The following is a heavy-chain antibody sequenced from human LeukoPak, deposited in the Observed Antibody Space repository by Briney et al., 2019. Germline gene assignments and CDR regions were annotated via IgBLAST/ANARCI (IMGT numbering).Heavy chain of an antibody. CDR2: ISSSSSYI. CDR3: ARVWSSGMDV. J-gene: IGHJ6*02. V-gene: IGHV3-21*01. D-gene: IGHD3-16*01. Sequence: GGSLRLFCAASGFTFSSYSMNWVRQAPGKGLEWVSSISSSSSYIYYADSVKGRFTISRDNAKNSLYLQMNSLRAEDTAVYYCARVWSSGMDVWGQGTTVTVSS. CDR1: GFTFSSYS.